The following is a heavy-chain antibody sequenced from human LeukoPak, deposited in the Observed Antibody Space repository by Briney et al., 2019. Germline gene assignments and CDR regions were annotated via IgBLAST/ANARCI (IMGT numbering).Heavy chain of an antibody. V-gene: IGHV3-23*01. CDR3: AKASIPDYYYYYGMDV. J-gene: IGHJ6*02. D-gene: IGHD2-2*01. Sequence: PGGSLRLSCAASGFTFSSYWMSWVRQAPGKGLEWVSAISGSGGSAYYADSVKGRFTISRDNSKNTLYLQMNSLRAEDTAVYYCAKASIPDYYYYYGMDVWGQGTTVTVSS. CDR2: ISGSGGSA. CDR1: GFTFSSYW.